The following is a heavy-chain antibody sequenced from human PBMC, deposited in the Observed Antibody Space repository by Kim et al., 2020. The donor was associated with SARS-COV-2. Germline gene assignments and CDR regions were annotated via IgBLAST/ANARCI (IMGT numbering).Heavy chain of an antibody. CDR1: RYTFTSYA. CDR2: INTNTGNP. J-gene: IGHJ4*02. V-gene: IGHV7-4-1*02. Sequence: ASVKVSCKASRYTFTSYAMNWVRQAPGQGLEWMGWINTNTGNPTYAQGFTGRFVFSLDTSVSTAYLQISSLKAEDTAVYYCARERWTDPYYYDSSGYHFDYWGQETLVTVSS. D-gene: IGHD3-22*01. CDR3: ARERWTDPYYYDSSGYHFDY.